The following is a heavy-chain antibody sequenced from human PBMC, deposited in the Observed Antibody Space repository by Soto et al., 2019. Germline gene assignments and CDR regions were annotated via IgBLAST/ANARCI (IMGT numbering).Heavy chain of an antibody. D-gene: IGHD6-13*01. CDR2: ISSSSSYI. V-gene: IGHV3-21*01. J-gene: IGHJ3*02. CDR1: GFTFSSYS. CDR3: ARDKGQQLVPGDAFDI. Sequence: GGSLRLSCAASGFTFSSYSMNWVRQAPGKGLEWVSSISSSSSYIYYADSVKGRFTISRDNAKNSLYLQMNSLRAEDTAVYYCARDKGQQLVPGDAFDIWGQGTMVTVSS.